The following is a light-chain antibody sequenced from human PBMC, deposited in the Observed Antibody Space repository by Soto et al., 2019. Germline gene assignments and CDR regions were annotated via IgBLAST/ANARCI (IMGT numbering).Light chain of an antibody. CDR2: AAS. CDR3: QQYGSSPLWT. V-gene: IGKV3-20*01. CDR1: QSLSSNY. J-gene: IGKJ1*01. Sequence: EIVLTQSPGTLSLSPGERATLSCRASQSLSSNYLAWYQQKPGQAPRLLFYAASSRATGIPARFSAGGSGSDFPLTISRLEPEDFAVYYCQQYGSSPLWTFGQGTKVDIK.